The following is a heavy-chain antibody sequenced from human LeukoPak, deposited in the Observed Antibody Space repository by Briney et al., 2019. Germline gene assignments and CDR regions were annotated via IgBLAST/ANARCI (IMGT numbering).Heavy chain of an antibody. Sequence: GGSLRLSCAASGFTFSSHGMSWVRQAPGKGLEWVSTISGSGSSTYYADSVKCRFTISRDNSKNTLYLLMNRLRAEDTAVYYCAKLITIFGVSINDYFDYWGQGTLVTVSS. CDR1: GFTFSSHG. CDR2: ISGSGSST. CDR3: AKLITIFGVSINDYFDY. V-gene: IGHV3-23*01. D-gene: IGHD3-3*01. J-gene: IGHJ4*02.